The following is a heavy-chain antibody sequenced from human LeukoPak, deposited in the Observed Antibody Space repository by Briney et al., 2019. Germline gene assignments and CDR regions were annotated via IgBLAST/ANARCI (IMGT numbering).Heavy chain of an antibody. J-gene: IGHJ4*02. CDR3: AKDRIPDGKYSIDF. V-gene: IGHV3-23*01. CDR2: IVGNGGGI. CDR1: GFTFSTYA. D-gene: IGHD5-24*01. Sequence: GGSLRLSCAASGFTFSTYAMNWVRQAPGKGLECVSVIVGNGGGIHYADSVKGRFTLSRDNYKSTLYLQMNSLRDEDTTVYYCAKDRIPDGKYSIDFWGQGTLVTVSS.